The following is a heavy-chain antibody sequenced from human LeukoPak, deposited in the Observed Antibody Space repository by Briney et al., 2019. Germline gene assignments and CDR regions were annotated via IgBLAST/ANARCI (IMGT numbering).Heavy chain of an antibody. D-gene: IGHD5-12*01. CDR2: IYYGRTT. Sequence: PSETLSLTCAVYGGSFSGYYWSWIRQPPGKGLEWIGSIYYGRTTYYNPSLNSRVTISVVTSKNQFSLQLNSVTAADTAAYYCVRHDGRGGATMGALDSWGQGSLVTVSS. CDR1: GGSFSGYY. V-gene: IGHV4-34*01. J-gene: IGHJ4*02. CDR3: VRHDGRGGATMGALDS.